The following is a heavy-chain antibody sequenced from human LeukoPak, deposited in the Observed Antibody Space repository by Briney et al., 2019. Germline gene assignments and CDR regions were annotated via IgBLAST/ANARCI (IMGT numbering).Heavy chain of an antibody. V-gene: IGHV4-31*03. Sequence: SQTLSLTCTVSGGSISSGGYYWSWIRQHPGKGLEWIGYIYYSGSTNYNPSLKSRVTISVDTSKNHFSLKLSSVTAADTAVYYCARYPKNSSSWFFDYWGQGTLVTVSS. CDR3: ARYPKNSSSWFFDY. D-gene: IGHD6-13*01. CDR1: GGSISSGGYY. CDR2: IYYSGST. J-gene: IGHJ4*02.